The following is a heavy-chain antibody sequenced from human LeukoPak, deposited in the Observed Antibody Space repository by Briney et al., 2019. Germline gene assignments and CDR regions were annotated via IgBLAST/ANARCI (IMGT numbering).Heavy chain of an antibody. J-gene: IGHJ3*02. D-gene: IGHD2-2*01. V-gene: IGHV3-33*01. CDR2: IWYDGSNK. CDR3: ARDSCTSCKTPRNAFDI. CDR1: GFTFSSYG. Sequence: PGGSLRLSCAASGFTFSSYGMHWVRQAPGKGLEWVAVIWYDGSNKYYADSVKGQFTISRDNSKNTLYLQMNSLRAEDTAVYYCARDSCTSCKTPRNAFDIWGQGTMVTVSS.